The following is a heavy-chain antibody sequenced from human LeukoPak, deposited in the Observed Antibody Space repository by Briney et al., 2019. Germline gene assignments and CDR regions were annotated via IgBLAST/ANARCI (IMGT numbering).Heavy chain of an antibody. Sequence: ASVKVSCKASGYTFTSNYMHWVRQAPGQGLEWMGLINPSGGSTIYAERFQGRIIMTRDMSTTTDYMELSSLRSEDTAVYYCARLYLPATRFDYWGQGTLVTVSS. CDR3: ARLYLPATRFDY. CDR2: INPSGGST. CDR1: GYTFTSNY. V-gene: IGHV1-46*01. J-gene: IGHJ4*02. D-gene: IGHD5-24*01.